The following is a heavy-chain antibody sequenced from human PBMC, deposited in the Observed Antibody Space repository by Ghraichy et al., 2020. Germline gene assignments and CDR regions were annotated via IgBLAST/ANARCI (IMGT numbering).Heavy chain of an antibody. CDR1: GFTFSSYA. J-gene: IGHJ4*02. CDR2: ISGSGGST. Sequence: GSLRLSCAASGFTFSSYAMSWVRQAPGKGLEWVSAISGSGGSTYYADSVKGRFTISRDNSKNTLYLQMNSLRAEDTAVYYCAKGGAYDSSGYYYAFALFDYWGQGTLVTVSS. D-gene: IGHD3-22*01. CDR3: AKGGAYDSSGYYYAFALFDY. V-gene: IGHV3-23*01.